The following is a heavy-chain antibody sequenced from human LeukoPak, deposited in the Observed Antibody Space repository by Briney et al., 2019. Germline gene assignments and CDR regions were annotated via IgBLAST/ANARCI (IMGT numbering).Heavy chain of an antibody. D-gene: IGHD6-13*01. CDR2: MYSGGDT. V-gene: IGHV3-53*01. CDR1: GLTVSDNY. Sequence: PGGSLRLSCAASGLTVSDNYMSWVRQAPGKGLEWVSIMYSGGDTYYANSVKGRFTFSRDISKNTLYLQMNGLRTEDTAMYYCARDAPQVPAAGVLASWGQGTLVTVSS. CDR3: ARDAPQVPAAGVLAS. J-gene: IGHJ5*02.